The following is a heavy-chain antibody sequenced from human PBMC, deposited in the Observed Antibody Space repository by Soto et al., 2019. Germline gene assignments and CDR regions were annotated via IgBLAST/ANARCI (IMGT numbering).Heavy chain of an antibody. D-gene: IGHD2-2*01. J-gene: IGHJ4*02. CDR1: GLTFRNYA. CDR3: AKGGHQSYFDY. CDR2: VSGNGGET. V-gene: IGHV3-23*01. Sequence: EVQLLESGGALVQPGGSLRLSCVASGLTFRNYAMTWVRQAPGKGPEWVSTVSGNGGETFYADSVKGRFTISRDNSKDTVYLGMNSLRVEDTAIYYCAKGGHQSYFDYWGQGTLVAVSS.